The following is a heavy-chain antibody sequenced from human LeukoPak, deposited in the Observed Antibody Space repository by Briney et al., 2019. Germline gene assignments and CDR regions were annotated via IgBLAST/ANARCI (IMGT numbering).Heavy chain of an antibody. CDR1: GGSISSGGYS. J-gene: IGHJ5*02. Sequence: SETLSLTCAVSGGSISSGGYSWSWIRQPPGKGLEWIGYIYYSGSTYYNPSLKSRVTIPVDTSKNQFSLKLSSVTAADTAVYYCARGGGGYDTLDNWFDPWGQGTLVTVSS. V-gene: IGHV4-30-4*07. CDR2: IYYSGST. D-gene: IGHD5-12*01. CDR3: ARGGGGYDTLDNWFDP.